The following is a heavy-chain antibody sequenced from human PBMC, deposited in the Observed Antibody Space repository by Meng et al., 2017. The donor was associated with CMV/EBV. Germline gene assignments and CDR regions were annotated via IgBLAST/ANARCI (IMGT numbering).Heavy chain of an antibody. D-gene: IGHD1-26*01. CDR1: GYTFAGYY. V-gene: IGHV1-46*01. Sequence: VKLVESGAEVKKPGASVRASCKASGYTFAGYYMHWVRQAPGQGLEWMGIINPSGGSTSYAQKFQGRVTMTRDTSTNTVYMELSSLRSEDTAVYYCARDGYSGSYGGDYWGQGTLVTVSS. J-gene: IGHJ4*02. CDR3: ARDGYSGSYGGDY. CDR2: INPSGGST.